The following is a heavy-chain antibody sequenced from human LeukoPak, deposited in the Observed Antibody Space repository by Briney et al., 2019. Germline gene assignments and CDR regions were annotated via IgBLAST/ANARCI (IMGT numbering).Heavy chain of an antibody. CDR1: GFTFSSYE. V-gene: IGHV3-48*03. J-gene: IGHJ4*02. CDR3: ARQQWLDGAYYFDY. Sequence: GGSLRLSCAASGFTFSSYEMNWVRQAPGKGLGWVSYIISSGSTIYYADFVKGRFTISKDNAKNSLYLQMNSLRAEDTAVYYCARQQWLDGAYYFDYWGQGTLVTVSS. D-gene: IGHD6-19*01. CDR2: IISSGSTI.